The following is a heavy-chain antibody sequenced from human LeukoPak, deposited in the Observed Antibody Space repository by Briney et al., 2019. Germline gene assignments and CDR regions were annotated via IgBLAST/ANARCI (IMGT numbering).Heavy chain of an antibody. CDR3: ARDSYYYYMDV. CDR2: IYSGGST. Sequence: GGSLRLSCAASGFTFSTYPMNWVRQAPGKGLEWVSVIYSGGSTYYADSVKGRFTISRDNSKNTLYLQMNSLRAEDTAVYYCARDSYYYYMDVWGKGTTVTVSS. V-gene: IGHV3-53*01. J-gene: IGHJ6*03. CDR1: GFTFSTYP.